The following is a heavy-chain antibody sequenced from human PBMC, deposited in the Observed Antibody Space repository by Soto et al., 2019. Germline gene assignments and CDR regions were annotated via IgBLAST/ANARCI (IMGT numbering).Heavy chain of an antibody. D-gene: IGHD2-15*01. Sequence: EVKLVESGGGLVQPGGSPRLSCAASGFTFSNYWMYWVRQAPGQGLVWVSRINSDGSVSRYADSVKGRLTISRDNVKNTLYLQMNSLRVEDTAVYYCARGDCVGGSCYSLAGSFYYYMDVWGTGTTVTVFS. CDR2: INSDGSVS. CDR3: ARGDCVGGSCYSLAGSFYYYMDV. CDR1: GFTFSNYW. J-gene: IGHJ6*03. V-gene: IGHV3-74*01.